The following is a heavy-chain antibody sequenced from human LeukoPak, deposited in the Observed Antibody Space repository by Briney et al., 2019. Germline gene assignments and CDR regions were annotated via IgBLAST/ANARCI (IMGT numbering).Heavy chain of an antibody. Sequence: PGGSLRLSCVASGFTFSSYWMHWVRQDPRKGLVWVSRINGDGRNINYADSVRGRFTISRDNSKNTLYLQMNSLRAEDTAVYYCARCGWPDYDFWSGPTRRDYYMDVWGKGTTVTVSS. CDR2: INGDGRNI. CDR3: ARCGWPDYDFWSGPTRRDYYMDV. D-gene: IGHD3-3*01. V-gene: IGHV3-74*01. J-gene: IGHJ6*03. CDR1: GFTFSSYW.